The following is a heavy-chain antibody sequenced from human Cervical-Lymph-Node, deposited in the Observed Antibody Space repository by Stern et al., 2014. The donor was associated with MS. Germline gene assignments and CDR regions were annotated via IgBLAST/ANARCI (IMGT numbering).Heavy chain of an antibody. D-gene: IGHD1-1*01. CDR2: IYYRGDT. Sequence: QVQLQESGPGLVKPSETLSLTCAVSGGSISSSSYYWGWIRQSPGKGLEWIGRIYYRGDTFYNPSLESRVTISVDMSKNQVPLKLSSVTAADTAVYFCATSPWSYFDHWGQGIPVTVSP. V-gene: IGHV4-39*01. CDR1: GGSISSSSYY. J-gene: IGHJ4*02. CDR3: ATSPWSYFDH.